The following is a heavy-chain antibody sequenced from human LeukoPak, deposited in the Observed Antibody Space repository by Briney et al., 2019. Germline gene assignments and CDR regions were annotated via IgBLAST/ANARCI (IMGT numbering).Heavy chain of an antibody. J-gene: IGHJ4*02. CDR2: ISHSGST. CDR1: GGSFSGYY. Sequence: SETLSLTCAVYGGSFSGYYWSWIRQPPGKGLEWIGEISHSGSTNYNPSLKSRVTISVDTSKNQFSLKLSSVTAADTAVYYCARHRRDYYGSGRMYYFDYWGQGTLVTVSS. CDR3: ARHRRDYYGSGRMYYFDY. D-gene: IGHD3-10*01. V-gene: IGHV4-34*01.